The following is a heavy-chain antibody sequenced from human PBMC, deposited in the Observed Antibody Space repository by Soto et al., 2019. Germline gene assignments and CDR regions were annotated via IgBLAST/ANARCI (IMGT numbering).Heavy chain of an antibody. D-gene: IGHD5-18*01. CDR3: ARAEKYSYGTKHGMDV. Sequence: QVQLVESGGGVVQPGRSPRLSCAASGFTFSSYGMHWVRQAPGKGLEWVAVISYDGSNKYYADSVKGRFTISRDNSKNTLYLQMNSLRAEDTAVYYCARAEKYSYGTKHGMDVWGQGTTVTVSS. CDR1: GFTFSSYG. J-gene: IGHJ6*02. V-gene: IGHV3-30*03. CDR2: ISYDGSNK.